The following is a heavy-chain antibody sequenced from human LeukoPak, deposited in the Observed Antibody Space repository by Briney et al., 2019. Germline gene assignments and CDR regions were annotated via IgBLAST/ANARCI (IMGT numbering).Heavy chain of an antibody. D-gene: IGHD3-10*01. Sequence: ASVKVSCKASGYTFTGYYMHWVRQAPGQGLEWMGWINPNSGGTNYAQKFQGRVTMTRDTSISTAYMELSRPRSDDTAVYYCASMETITMVRGVPFDYWGQGTLVTVSS. CDR2: INPNSGGT. CDR3: ASMETITMVRGVPFDY. J-gene: IGHJ4*02. CDR1: GYTFTGYY. V-gene: IGHV1-2*02.